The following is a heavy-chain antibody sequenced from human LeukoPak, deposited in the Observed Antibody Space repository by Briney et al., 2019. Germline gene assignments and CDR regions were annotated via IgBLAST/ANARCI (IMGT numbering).Heavy chain of an antibody. V-gene: IGHV1-69*13. CDR3: ARDPGYYDSSGYSV. D-gene: IGHD3-22*01. CDR1: GGTFSSYA. J-gene: IGHJ4*02. Sequence: ASVKVSCKASGGTFSSYAISWVRQAPGQGLEWMGGIIPIFGTANYAQKFQGRVTITADESTSTAYMELSSLRSEDTAVYYCARDPGYYDSSGYSVWGQGTLVTVSS. CDR2: IIPIFGTA.